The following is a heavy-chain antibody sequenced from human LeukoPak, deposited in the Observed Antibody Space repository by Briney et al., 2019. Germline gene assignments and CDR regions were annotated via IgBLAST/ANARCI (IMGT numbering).Heavy chain of an antibody. CDR2: ITDSSTST. D-gene: IGHD6-13*01. CDR3: AKGSSSSRPYYFDY. CDR1: GFTFNNYV. Sequence: GGSLRLSCAASGFTFNNYVMNWVRQAPGKGLECVSAITDSSTSTYYADSVKGRFTISRHNSKNTLYLQMNSLRAEDTAVYYCAKGSSSSRPYYFDYWGQGTLVTVSS. V-gene: IGHV3-23*01. J-gene: IGHJ4*02.